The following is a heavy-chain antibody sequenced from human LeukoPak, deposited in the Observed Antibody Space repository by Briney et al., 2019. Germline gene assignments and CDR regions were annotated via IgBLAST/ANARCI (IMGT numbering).Heavy chain of an antibody. CDR2: ISGSGGNT. V-gene: IGHV3-23*01. CDR1: GFTFSSYA. Sequence: GGSLRLSCAASGFTFSSYAMSWLRPAPGKGVEWVSTISGSGGNTYYSDSGKGPFTISRYNTKNTLYMKMNSLKAEDTAVYYCAKLQNIIVVVVAAPIWGQGTMVTVSS. D-gene: IGHD2-15*01. J-gene: IGHJ3*02. CDR3: AKLQNIIVVVVAAPI.